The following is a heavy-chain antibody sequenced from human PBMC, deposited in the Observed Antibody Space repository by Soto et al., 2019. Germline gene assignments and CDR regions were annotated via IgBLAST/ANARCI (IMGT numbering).Heavy chain of an antibody. J-gene: IGHJ4*02. CDR3: ARGVILYGLRATIVY. V-gene: IGHV1-8*01. Sequence: ASVKVSCKASGYTLTSYDINWVRQATGQGLEWMGWMNPNSGNTGYAQKFQGRVTMTRKTSISPAYMELSSLRSEDTAVYYCARGVILYGLRATIVYGGQGTLVTVYS. CDR2: MNPNSGNT. CDR1: GYTLTSYD. D-gene: IGHD1-26*01.